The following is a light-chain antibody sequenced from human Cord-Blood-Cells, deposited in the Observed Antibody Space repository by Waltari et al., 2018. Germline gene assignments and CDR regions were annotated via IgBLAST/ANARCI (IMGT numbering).Light chain of an antibody. CDR1: QSVSSSY. CDR2: GAS. Sequence: EIVLTQSPGDLSLSPGERATLSCRASQSVSSSYLSWYQQKPGQAPRLLIYGASSRATVIPDRFSGSGSGTDFTLTISRLEPEDFAVYYCQQYGSSQYTFG. CDR3: QQYGSSQYT. J-gene: IGKJ2*01. V-gene: IGKV3-20*01.